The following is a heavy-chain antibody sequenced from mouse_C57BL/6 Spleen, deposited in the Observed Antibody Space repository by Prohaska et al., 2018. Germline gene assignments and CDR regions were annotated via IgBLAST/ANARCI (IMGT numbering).Heavy chain of an antibody. CDR2: IHPNSGST. V-gene: IGHV1-64*01. Sequence: QVQLQQPGAELVKPGASVKLSCKASGYTFTSYWMHWVKQRPGQGLEWIGMIHPNSGSTNYNEKFKSKATLTVDKSSSTAYMQLSSLTSEDSAVYYCARGGGWLLLFAYWGQGTLVTVSA. CDR1: GYTFTSYW. D-gene: IGHD2-3*01. CDR3: ARGGGWLLLFAY. J-gene: IGHJ3*01.